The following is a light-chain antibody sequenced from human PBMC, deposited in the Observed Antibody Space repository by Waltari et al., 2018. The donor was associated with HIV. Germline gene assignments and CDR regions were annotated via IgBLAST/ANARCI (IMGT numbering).Light chain of an antibody. V-gene: IGKV3-11*01. J-gene: IGKJ3*01. CDR2: DTS. CDR1: QSIRNY. Sequence: EMVLTQSPATLSLSPGERAILSCRASQSIRNYLACYQQRPGQAPRLLFYDTSNRATGVPAMFSGSASGTDFSLTIASLESEDFAIYYCHQRRTWPFTFGPGTKVDI. CDR3: HQRRTWPFT.